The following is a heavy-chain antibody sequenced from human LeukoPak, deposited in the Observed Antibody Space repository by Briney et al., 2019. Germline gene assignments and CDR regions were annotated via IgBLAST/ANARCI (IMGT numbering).Heavy chain of an antibody. J-gene: IGHJ4*02. CDR3: ARTYYDFWSGYWYYFDY. D-gene: IGHD3-3*01. V-gene: IGHV1-2*02. CDR1: GYTFTGYY. Sequence: ASVKVSCKASGYTFTGYYMHWVRQAPGQGLEWMGWINPNSGGTNYAQKFQGRVTMTRDTSISTAYMELSRLRSDDTAVYYCARTYYDFWSGYWYYFDYWGQGTLATVSS. CDR2: INPNSGGT.